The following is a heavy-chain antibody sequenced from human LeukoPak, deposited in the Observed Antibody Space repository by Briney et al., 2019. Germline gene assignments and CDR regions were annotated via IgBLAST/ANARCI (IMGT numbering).Heavy chain of an antibody. D-gene: IGHD3-10*01. J-gene: IGHJ4*02. CDR2: ISERGGST. CDR3: AKRGIVIRAVIIIGFHKEAYYFDY. CDR1: GITLSNYG. V-gene: IGHV3-23*01. Sequence: GGSLRLSCVVSGITLSNYGMSWVRQAPGKGLEWVSGISERGGSTNYADSVKGRFIISRDTSKNTVYLQMNSMRVEDTAVYFCAKRGIVIRAVIIIGFHKEAYYFDYWGQGILVTVSS.